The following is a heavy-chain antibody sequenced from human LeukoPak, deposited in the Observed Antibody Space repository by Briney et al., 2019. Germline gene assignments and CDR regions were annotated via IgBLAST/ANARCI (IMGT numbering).Heavy chain of an antibody. J-gene: IGHJ4*02. V-gene: IGHV3-30-3*01. CDR3: ARDRGVFSGSYPLYSFDY. CDR2: ISYDGSNK. CDR1: GFTFSSYS. D-gene: IGHD1-26*01. Sequence: GGSLRLSCAASGFTFSSYSMHWVRQAPGKGLEWVTIISYDGSNKYYADSVKGRFTISSDTSKNTLYLQMNSLRAEDTAVYYCARDRGVFSGSYPLYSFDYWGQGTLVTVSS.